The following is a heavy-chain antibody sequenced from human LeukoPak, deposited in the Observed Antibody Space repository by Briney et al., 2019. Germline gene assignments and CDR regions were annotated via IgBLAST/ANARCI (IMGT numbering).Heavy chain of an antibody. CDR2: ISYDGSNK. Sequence: GGSLRLSCAASGFTFSSYAMHWVRQAPGKGLGWAAVISYDGSNKYYADSVKGRFTISRDNSKNTMYLQMNSLRAEDTSVYYCARDPCITIFGVVITYYYYGMDVWGQGTTVTVSS. V-gene: IGHV3-30-3*01. CDR1: GFTFSSYA. D-gene: IGHD3-3*01. CDR3: ARDPCITIFGVVITYYYYGMDV. J-gene: IGHJ6*02.